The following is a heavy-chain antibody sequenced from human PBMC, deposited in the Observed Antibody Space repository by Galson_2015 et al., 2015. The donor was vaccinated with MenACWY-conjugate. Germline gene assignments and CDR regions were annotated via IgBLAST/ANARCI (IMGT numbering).Heavy chain of an antibody. Sequence: SLRLSCAAAGFTFRNYWMHWVRQVPGKGLVWVARINYDGSGTSYADSVRGRFTISRDNAKNTLYPQMNSLRAEDTALYYCARAPSDNDYLIAMDVWGQGTTVTVSS. J-gene: IGHJ6*02. CDR2: INYDGSGT. CDR3: ARAPSDNDYLIAMDV. D-gene: IGHD3-16*01. CDR1: GFTFRNYW. V-gene: IGHV3-74*01.